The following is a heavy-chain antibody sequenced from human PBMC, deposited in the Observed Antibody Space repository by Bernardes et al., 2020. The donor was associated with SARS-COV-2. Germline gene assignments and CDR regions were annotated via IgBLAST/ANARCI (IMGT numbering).Heavy chain of an antibody. Sequence: GGSLRLSCAASGFTVTSNYLSWVRQAPGKGLEWVSLIYSSGDTTSADSVKGRFTISRDNSKNTMYLQMNSLRAEDTAVYYCVRGVSGYWAFEIWGHGTMVTVSS. D-gene: IGHD3-22*01. J-gene: IGHJ3*02. CDR1: GFTVTSNY. V-gene: IGHV3-53*01. CDR2: IYSSGDT. CDR3: VRGVSGYWAFEI.